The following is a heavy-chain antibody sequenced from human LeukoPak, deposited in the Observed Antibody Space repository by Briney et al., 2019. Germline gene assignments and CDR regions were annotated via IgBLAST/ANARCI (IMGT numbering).Heavy chain of an antibody. J-gene: IGHJ6*02. Sequence: GGSLRLSCAASGFTFSSYWMSWVRQAPGKGLEWVANIKQDGSEKYYVDSVKGRFTISRDNAKNSLYLQMNSLRAEDTAVYYCARDADSSSWSMYYYYGMDVWGQGTTVIVSS. CDR1: GFTFSSYW. V-gene: IGHV3-7*01. D-gene: IGHD6-13*01. CDR3: ARDADSSSWSMYYYYGMDV. CDR2: IKQDGSEK.